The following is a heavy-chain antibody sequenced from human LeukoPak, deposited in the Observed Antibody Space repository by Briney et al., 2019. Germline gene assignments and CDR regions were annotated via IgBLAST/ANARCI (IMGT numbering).Heavy chain of an antibody. V-gene: IGHV1-2*02. Sequence: ASVKVSCKASGYTFTGYYMHWVRQAPGQGLEWMGWINPNSGGTNYAREFQGRVTMTRDTSISTAYMELSSLRSDDTAVYYCAKVSTTAVTPYYYSLDVWGRGTTVSISS. J-gene: IGHJ6*03. D-gene: IGHD4-11*01. CDR1: GYTFTGYY. CDR2: INPNSGGT. CDR3: AKVSTTAVTPYYYSLDV.